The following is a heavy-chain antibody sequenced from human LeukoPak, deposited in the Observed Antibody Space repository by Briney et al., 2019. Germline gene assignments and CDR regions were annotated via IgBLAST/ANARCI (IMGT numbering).Heavy chain of an antibody. CDR1: GGTFSSYA. Sequence: GASVKVSCKASGGTFSSYAISWVRQAPGQGLEWMGGIIPMFGTANYAQKFQGRVTITADESTSTAYMELSSLRSEDTAVYYCARGTPIVVVPAARWIFDYWGQGTLVTVSS. V-gene: IGHV1-69*13. CDR2: IIPMFGTA. CDR3: ARGTPIVVVPAARWIFDY. D-gene: IGHD2-2*01. J-gene: IGHJ4*02.